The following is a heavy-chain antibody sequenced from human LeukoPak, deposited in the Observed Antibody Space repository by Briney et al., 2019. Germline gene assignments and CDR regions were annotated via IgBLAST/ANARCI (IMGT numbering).Heavy chain of an antibody. CDR3: ASGGGQQLVLGNWFDP. D-gene: IGHD6-13*01. Sequence: PSETLSLTCAVYGGSVSGYYWSWISQPRGKGLEWIGEINHSGSTNYNPSLKSRVTISVDTSKNQFSLKLSSVTAADTAVYYCASGGGQQLVLGNWFDPWGQGTRVTVSS. V-gene: IGHV4-34*01. CDR1: GGSVSGYY. J-gene: IGHJ5*02. CDR2: INHSGST.